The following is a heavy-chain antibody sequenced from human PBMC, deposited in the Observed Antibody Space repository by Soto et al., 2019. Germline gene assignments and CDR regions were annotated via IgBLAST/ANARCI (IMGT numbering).Heavy chain of an antibody. CDR1: GFTFSSYW. CDR2: VYSDGSST. Sequence: GGSLRLSCAASGFTFSSYWMHWVRQVSGKGLVWVSRVYSDGSSTSYADSVKGRFTISRDNAKNTLYLQMNSLRAEDTVVYYCARAMSSGSYFDYWGQGTLVTVSS. D-gene: IGHD1-26*01. J-gene: IGHJ4*02. V-gene: IGHV3-74*01. CDR3: ARAMSSGSYFDY.